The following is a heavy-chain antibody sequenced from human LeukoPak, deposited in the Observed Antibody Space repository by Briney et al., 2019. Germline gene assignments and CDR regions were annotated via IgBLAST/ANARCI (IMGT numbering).Heavy chain of an antibody. Sequence: GGSLRLSCAASGFTFSSYEMNWVRQAPGKGLEWVSYISSSGSTIYYADSVKGRFTIFRDNAKNSLYLQMNSLRAEDTAVYYCARDAASGYDRFDYWGQGTQVTVSS. V-gene: IGHV3-48*03. CDR1: GFTFSSYE. CDR2: ISSSGSTI. J-gene: IGHJ4*02. D-gene: IGHD2-2*01. CDR3: ARDAASGYDRFDY.